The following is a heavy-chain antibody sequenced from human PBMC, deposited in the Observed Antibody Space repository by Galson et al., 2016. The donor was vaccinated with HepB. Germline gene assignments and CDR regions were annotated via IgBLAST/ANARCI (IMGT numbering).Heavy chain of an antibody. CDR2: MYSGGAT. CDR3: ARDPPAAGSSTWA. D-gene: IGHD2-8*01. J-gene: IGHJ5*02. CDR1: GLTVNNNY. V-gene: IGHV3-53*01. Sequence: SLRLSCAVSGLTVNNNYMRWVRQAPGKGLEWVSLMYSGGATHYADSVKGRFTISRDNSQNTLFLQMNSLRVEDTAVYYCARDPPAAGSSTWAWGQGTLVTVSS.